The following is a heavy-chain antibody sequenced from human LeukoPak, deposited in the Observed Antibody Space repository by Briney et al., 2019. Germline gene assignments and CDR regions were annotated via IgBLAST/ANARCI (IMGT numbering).Heavy chain of an antibody. V-gene: IGHV4-39*07. CDR3: ARSRSGSYIPNWFDP. CDR1: GGSISSSSYY. CDR2: IYYSGST. Sequence: NSSETLSLTCTVSGGSISSSSYYWGWIRQPPGKGLEWIGSIYYSGSTDYNPSLKSRVTISVDTSKNQFSLKLSSVTAADTAVYYCARSRSGSYIPNWFDPWGQGTLVTVSS. D-gene: IGHD3-10*01. J-gene: IGHJ5*02.